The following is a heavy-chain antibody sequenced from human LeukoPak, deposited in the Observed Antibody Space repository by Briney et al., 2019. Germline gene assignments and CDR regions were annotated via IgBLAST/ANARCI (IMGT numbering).Heavy chain of an antibody. Sequence: GGSLRLSCAASGFTFSTYWMSWVRQAPGKGPEWVANIKADGSDKYYVDSVKGRFTISRDNAKNSLYLEMNSLRAEDTAVYYCARDNYGDYGYWGQGTLVTVSS. CDR1: GFTFSTYW. CDR2: IKADGSDK. V-gene: IGHV3-7*01. CDR3: ARDNYGDYGY. D-gene: IGHD4-17*01. J-gene: IGHJ4*02.